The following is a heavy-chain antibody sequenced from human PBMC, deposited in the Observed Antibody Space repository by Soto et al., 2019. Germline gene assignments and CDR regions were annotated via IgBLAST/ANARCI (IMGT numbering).Heavy chain of an antibody. CDR3: ARERHSGTWDHYYGMDV. V-gene: IGHV4-59*01. J-gene: IGHJ6*02. D-gene: IGHD1-26*01. CDR1: GDSISNSN. CDR2: IYKSGST. Sequence: QVGLQESGPRLVKPSETLSLNCTDSGDSISNSNWIWIRQSPGKGLDWVGYIYKSGSTNYNPSLKSRVTISVDTSRNQFSLKLTSVTAADTAVHYCARERHSGTWDHYYGMDVWGQGTTVTVSS.